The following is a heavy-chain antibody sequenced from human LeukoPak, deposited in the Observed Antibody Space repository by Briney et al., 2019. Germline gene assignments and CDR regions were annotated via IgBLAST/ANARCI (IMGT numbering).Heavy chain of an antibody. D-gene: IGHD3-9*01. CDR3: AKVVGPYYDILTLLGGMDV. J-gene: IGHJ6*02. CDR2: ISGSGGST. V-gene: IGHV3-23*01. CDR1: GFTFSSYA. Sequence: GGSLRLSCAASGFTFSSYAMSWVRQAPGKGLEWVSAISGSGGSTYYADSVKGRFTISRDNSKNTLYLQMNSLRAEDTAVYYCAKVVGPYYDILTLLGGMDVWGQGTTVTVSS.